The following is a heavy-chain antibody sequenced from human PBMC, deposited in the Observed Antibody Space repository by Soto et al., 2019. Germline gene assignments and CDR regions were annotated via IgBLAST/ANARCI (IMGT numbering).Heavy chain of an antibody. V-gene: IGHV3-23*01. Sequence: GGSLRLSCAASGFTFSNFAMSWVRQAPGKGLEWVSTINGRGRNADYADSVKGRFTISRDNSKNMLYLQMNSLIADDTAVYYCAYRTGFDYWGQGALVTVSS. J-gene: IGHJ4*02. CDR2: INGRGRNA. CDR1: GFTFSNFA. CDR3: AYRTGFDY.